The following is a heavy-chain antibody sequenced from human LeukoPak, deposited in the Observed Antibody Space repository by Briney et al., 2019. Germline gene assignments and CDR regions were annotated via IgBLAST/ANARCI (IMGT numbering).Heavy chain of an antibody. V-gene: IGHV3-30-3*02. CDR3: AKMQGSIYGDIRG. J-gene: IGHJ4*02. CDR1: GFTFSSYA. CDR2: ISDDGSNK. D-gene: IGHD4-17*01. Sequence: PGGSLRLSCAAFGFTFSSYAMHWVRQAPGKGLEWVAVISDDGSNKYYADSVKGRFTISRDSSKNTLYLQMNSLRAEDTAVYYCAKMQGSIYGDIRGWGQGTLVTVSS.